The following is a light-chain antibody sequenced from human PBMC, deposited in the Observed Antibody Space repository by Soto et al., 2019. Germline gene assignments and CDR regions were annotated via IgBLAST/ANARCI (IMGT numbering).Light chain of an antibody. CDR3: LQDFKYPRT. CDR1: QVIRTE. Sequence: AIQMTQSPSSLSASVGDRVTITCRASQVIRTELGWYQQKPGKAHRLLIYGTFSLQSGVPSSFSGSGSGTDFTLTISSLQPDDFATYYCLQDFKYPRTFGQGTKVEVK. J-gene: IGKJ1*01. V-gene: IGKV1-6*01. CDR2: GTF.